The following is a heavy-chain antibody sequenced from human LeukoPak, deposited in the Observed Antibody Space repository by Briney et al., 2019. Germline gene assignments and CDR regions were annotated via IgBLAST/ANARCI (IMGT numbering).Heavy chain of an antibody. V-gene: IGHV3-7*01. J-gene: IGHJ4*02. CDR1: GLTFSSYW. CDR3: ARHSVIYGY. Sequence: GGSLRLSCAASGLTFSSYWMSWVRQAPGKGLEWVANIKQDGSEKYYVDSVKGRFTISRDNAKNSLYLQMNSLRAEDTAVYYCARHSVIYGYWGQGTLVTVSS. D-gene: IGHD3/OR15-3a*01. CDR2: IKQDGSEK.